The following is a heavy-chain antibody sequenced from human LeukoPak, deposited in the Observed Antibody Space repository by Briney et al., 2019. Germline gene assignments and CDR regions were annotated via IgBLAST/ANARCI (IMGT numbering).Heavy chain of an antibody. Sequence: PGGSLRLSCAASGLTFSSYAMSWVRQAPGKGLEWVSAISGSGGSTYYADSVKGRFTISRDTSKNTLYLQVNSLRGEDTAVYYCARAGGGHFFYGMDVWGQGTTVTVSS. CDR3: ARAGGGHFFYGMDV. J-gene: IGHJ6*02. CDR2: ISGSGGST. CDR1: GLTFSSYA. D-gene: IGHD3-16*01. V-gene: IGHV3-23*01.